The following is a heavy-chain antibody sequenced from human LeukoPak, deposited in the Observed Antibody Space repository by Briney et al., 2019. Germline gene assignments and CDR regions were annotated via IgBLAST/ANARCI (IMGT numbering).Heavy chain of an antibody. CDR3: AIVLTTVVTVPYYFDD. Sequence: PSETLSLTCAVPGGSFIGYHWSWIRQPPGKGLEWIGENNHSGRTNYNPSLKSRVTISVDTSKSQFSLKLKSVTAADTAVYYCAIVLTTVVTVPYYFDDWGQGTLVTVSS. J-gene: IGHJ4*02. CDR1: GGSFIGYH. V-gene: IGHV4-34*01. CDR2: NNHSGRT. D-gene: IGHD4-23*01.